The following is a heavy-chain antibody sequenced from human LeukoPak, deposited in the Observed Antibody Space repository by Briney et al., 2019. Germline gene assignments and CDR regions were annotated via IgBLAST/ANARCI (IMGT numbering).Heavy chain of an antibody. J-gene: IGHJ3*02. Sequence: GGSLRLSGAASGFTFSSYEMTWGRQAPGKGLEWMSYVSGSSSNIYYADSVKGRFTIYRDNAKTSLYLQMNSLRAEDTAVYYCVRERVNAFDIWGQGTMVTVSS. CDR3: VRERVNAFDI. CDR1: GFTFSSYE. V-gene: IGHV3-48*03. CDR2: VSGSSSNI. D-gene: IGHD2-21*01.